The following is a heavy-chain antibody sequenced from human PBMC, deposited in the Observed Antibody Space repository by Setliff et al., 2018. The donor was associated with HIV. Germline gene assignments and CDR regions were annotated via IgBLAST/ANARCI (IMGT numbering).Heavy chain of an antibody. CDR3: ARAADYDFWSGYSSGWFDP. J-gene: IGHJ5*02. D-gene: IGHD3-3*01. CDR1: DYTFTSYG. V-gene: IGHV1-18*01. Sequence: ASVKVSCKASDYTFTSYGITWVRQAPGQGLEWMGWISAYNGNTNYAQKLQGRVTISRDTSASTAYMELSSLRSEDTAVYYCARAADYDFWSGYSSGWFDPWGQGTLVTVSS. CDR2: ISAYNGNT.